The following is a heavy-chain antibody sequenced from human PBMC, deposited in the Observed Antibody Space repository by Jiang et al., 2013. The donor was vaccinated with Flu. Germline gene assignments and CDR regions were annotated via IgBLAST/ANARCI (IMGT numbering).Heavy chain of an antibody. J-gene: IGHJ5*02. CDR2: IYPGDSDT. CDR1: GYSFTSYW. D-gene: IGHD5-18*01. CDR3: ARHIQTEWIQLLQTGSP. V-gene: IGHV5-51*01. Sequence: GAEVKKPGESLKISCKGSGYSFTSYWIGWVRQMPGKGLEWMGIIYPGDSDTRYSPSFQGQVTISADKSISTAYLQWXSLKASDTAMYYYARHIQTEWIQLLQTGSPWGQGTLVTVSS.